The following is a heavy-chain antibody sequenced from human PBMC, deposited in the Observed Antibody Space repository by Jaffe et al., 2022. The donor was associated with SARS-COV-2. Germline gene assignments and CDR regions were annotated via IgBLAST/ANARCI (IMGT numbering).Heavy chain of an antibody. J-gene: IGHJ4*02. CDR2: IVADGSST. CDR3: ARDNYYRLDY. CDR1: GFSFSTTW. D-gene: IGHD3-22*01. Sequence: EVQLVESGGGLVQPGGSLRLSCAASGFSFSTTWMHWVRQSPGKGLVWVTRIVADGSSTSYADSVKGRFTISRDNAKNTLYLQMNSLRADDTAVYFCARDNYYRLDYWGRGTVVTVSS. V-gene: IGHV3-74*01.